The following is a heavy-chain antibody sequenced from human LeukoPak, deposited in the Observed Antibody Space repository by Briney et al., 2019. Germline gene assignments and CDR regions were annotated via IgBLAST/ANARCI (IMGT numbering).Heavy chain of an antibody. D-gene: IGHD1-26*01. CDR3: ARPGTFFDAFDI. J-gene: IGHJ3*02. CDR2: IIPIFATS. CDR1: GGTFSSYA. Sequence: GASVKVSCKASGGTFSSYAFSWVRQAPGQGLEWMGGIIPIFATSNYAQKFQDRVTMTTDTSTSTAYMELRSLRSDDTAVYYCARPGTFFDAFDIWGQGTMVTVSS. V-gene: IGHV1-69*05.